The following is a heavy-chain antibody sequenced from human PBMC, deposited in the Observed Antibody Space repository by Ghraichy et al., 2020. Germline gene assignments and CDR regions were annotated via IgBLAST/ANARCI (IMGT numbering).Heavy chain of an antibody. Sequence: SETLSLTCTVSGGSISSSSYYWGWIRQPPGKGLEWIGSIYYSGSTYYNPSLKSRVTISVDTSKNQFSLKLSSVTAADTAVYYCARHASGRWLQSYYFDYWGQGTLVTVSS. J-gene: IGHJ4*02. CDR3: ARHASGRWLQSYYFDY. V-gene: IGHV4-39*01. CDR2: IYYSGST. D-gene: IGHD5-24*01. CDR1: GGSISSSSYY.